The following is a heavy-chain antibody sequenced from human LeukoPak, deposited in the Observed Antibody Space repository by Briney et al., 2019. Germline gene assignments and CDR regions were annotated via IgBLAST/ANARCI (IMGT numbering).Heavy chain of an antibody. CDR2: ISYDGSNK. CDR1: GFTFSDYA. CDR3: ARSSGYCSSTSCEAFDY. D-gene: IGHD2-2*01. V-gene: IGHV3-30*01. Sequence: GGSLRLSCAASGFTFSDYAIHWVRQAPGKGLEWGAVISYDGSNKYYADSVKGRFTISRDNSKNTLYLQMNSLRTEDTAVYYCARSSGYCSSTSCEAFDYWGQGTLVSVSS. J-gene: IGHJ4*02.